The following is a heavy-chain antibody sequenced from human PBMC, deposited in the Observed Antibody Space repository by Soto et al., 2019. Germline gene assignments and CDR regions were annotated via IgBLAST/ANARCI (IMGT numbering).Heavy chain of an antibody. CDR1: GGPFNTYA. D-gene: IGHD3-10*01. J-gene: IGHJ4*02. Sequence: QMQLVQSGAEVKERGSSVKISCKTSGGPFNTYALTWVRQAPGQGLEWIGGIIPIFGIKNVAQRFQGRVTINADESLTTAYMEMTSLRSDDTAVYYCAKEAGDHWGQGTLVTVSS. V-gene: IGHV1-69*01. CDR3: AKEAGDH. CDR2: IIPIFGIK.